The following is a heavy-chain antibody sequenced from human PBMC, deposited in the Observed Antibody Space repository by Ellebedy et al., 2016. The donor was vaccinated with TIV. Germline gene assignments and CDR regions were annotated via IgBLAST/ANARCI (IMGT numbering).Heavy chain of an antibody. D-gene: IGHD3-10*01. CDR2: VYYNGNT. CDR1: GGSMTSHY. CDR3: ARHYGNYGSGSKGMDV. V-gene: IGHV4-59*08. J-gene: IGHJ6*02. Sequence: MPSETLSLTCTVSGGSMTSHYWSWIRQPPGKGLEWIGYVYYNGNTNYNPSLKSRLTLAIDTSKNQFSLKLNSVTAADPAVYYCARHYGNYGSGSKGMDVWGQGTTVTVSS.